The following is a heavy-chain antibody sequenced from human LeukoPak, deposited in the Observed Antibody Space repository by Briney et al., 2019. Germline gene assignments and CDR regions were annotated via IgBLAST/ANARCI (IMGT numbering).Heavy chain of an antibody. J-gene: IGHJ3*02. CDR2: IYHSGST. CDR3: SPIVGATGGAFDI. V-gene: IGHV4-38-2*02. D-gene: IGHD1-26*01. Sequence: PSGILSLTCTVSGYSISSGYYWGWIRQPPGKGLEWIGSIYHSGSTYYNPSLKSRVTISVDTSKNQFSLKLSSVTAADTAVYYCSPIVGATGGAFDIWGQGTMVTVSS. CDR1: GYSISSGYY.